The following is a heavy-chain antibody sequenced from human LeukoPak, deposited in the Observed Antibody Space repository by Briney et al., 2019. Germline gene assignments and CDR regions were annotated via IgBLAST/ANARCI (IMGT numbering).Heavy chain of an antibody. Sequence: ASVKVSCKASGYTFTSYYLYWVRQAPGQGLEWMGVINPSGGSTTSAQKFQGRVTMTRDTSTSTVYMELRSLRSEDTAVYYCASGYRFGNWGQGTLVTVSS. V-gene: IGHV1-46*01. CDR2: INPSGGST. CDR3: ASGYRFGN. CDR1: GYTFTSYY. D-gene: IGHD5-18*01. J-gene: IGHJ4*02.